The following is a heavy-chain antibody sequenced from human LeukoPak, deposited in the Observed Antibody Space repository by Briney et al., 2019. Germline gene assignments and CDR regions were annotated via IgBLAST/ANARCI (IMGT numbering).Heavy chain of an antibody. CDR1: GFTFSSYA. J-gene: IGHJ4*02. V-gene: IGHV3-23*01. CDR3: AKHSDCSGSTCYKFDY. D-gene: IGHD2-15*01. Sequence: GGSLRLSCAASGFTFSSYAMSWVRQAPGEGLEWVSFISGSGGSTNYADSVKGRFTISRDNSKNTVYLQMNTLRAEDTALYYCAKHSDCSGSTCYKFDYWGQGSLVTASS. CDR2: ISGSGGST.